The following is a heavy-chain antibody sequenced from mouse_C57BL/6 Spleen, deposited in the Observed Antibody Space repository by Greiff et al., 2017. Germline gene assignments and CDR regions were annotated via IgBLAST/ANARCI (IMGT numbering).Heavy chain of an antibody. D-gene: IGHD2-3*01. Sequence: EVQLQQSGPELVKPGASVKISCKASGYTFTDYYMNWVKQSHGKSLEWIGDINPNNGGTSYNQKFKGKATLTVDKSSSTAYMELRSLTSEDSAVYYCARGNDGYYEDYAMDYWGQGTSVTVSS. CDR1: GYTFTDYY. CDR2: INPNNGGT. CDR3: ARGNDGYYEDYAMDY. J-gene: IGHJ4*01. V-gene: IGHV1-26*01.